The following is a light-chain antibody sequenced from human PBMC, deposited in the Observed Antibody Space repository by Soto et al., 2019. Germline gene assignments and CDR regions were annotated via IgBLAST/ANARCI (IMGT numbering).Light chain of an antibody. J-gene: IGKJ5*01. Sequence: VMTQFPATLVVSPGERGTLSCRASESVTTNLAWYQQKPGQAHRLLIYDTSTRATGIPDRFSGSGSGTEFTLTIRRLKSEDFAVYYCQQYNNWPKITVGPGKRRAIK. CDR2: DTS. V-gene: IGKV3-15*01. CDR3: QQYNNWPKIT. CDR1: ESVTTN.